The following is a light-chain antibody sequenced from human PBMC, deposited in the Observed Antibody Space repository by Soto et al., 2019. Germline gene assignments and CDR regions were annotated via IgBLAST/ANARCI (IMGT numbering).Light chain of an antibody. CDR2: KAS. Sequence: DIQMTQAPSTLSGSVADRVTITFRASQTISSWLAWYQQKPGKAPKILIYKASTLKSGVPSRFRGSGSRTECILTISSLQSEDVSVYYCHEYNTWPWTFGQGTKVDIK. V-gene: IGKV1-5*03. CDR3: HEYNTWPWT. CDR1: QTISSW. J-gene: IGKJ1*01.